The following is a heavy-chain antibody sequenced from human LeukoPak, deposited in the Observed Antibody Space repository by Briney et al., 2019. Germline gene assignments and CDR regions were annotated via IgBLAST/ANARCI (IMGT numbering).Heavy chain of an antibody. D-gene: IGHD2-21*02. Sequence: PGGSLRLSCAVSGFTVSTNHMSWVRQAPGKGLEWVSVIYQDGNTYYTDSVKGRFTISRGNSKNTLFLQMNSLRAEDTAMYYCARDREVVTAKAQMDVWGKGTTVTVSS. J-gene: IGHJ6*04. CDR1: GFTVSTNH. CDR2: IYQDGNT. CDR3: ARDREVVTAKAQMDV. V-gene: IGHV3-53*01.